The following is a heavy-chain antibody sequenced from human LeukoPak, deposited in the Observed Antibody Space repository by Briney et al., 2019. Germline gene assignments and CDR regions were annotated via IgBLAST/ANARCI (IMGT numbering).Heavy chain of an antibody. J-gene: IGHJ4*02. V-gene: IGHV3-74*01. D-gene: IGHD4/OR15-4a*01. CDR2: VNNEGTNT. CDR3: ARGGAASFDY. CDR1: GFTFSSHW. Sequence: GGSLRLSCAASGFTFSSHWMHWVRQAPGKGLVWVSRVNNEGTNTVYADSVKDRFTISRDNAMHTLYLQMTSLRDEDTAVYYCARGGAASFDYWGQGTLVTVSS.